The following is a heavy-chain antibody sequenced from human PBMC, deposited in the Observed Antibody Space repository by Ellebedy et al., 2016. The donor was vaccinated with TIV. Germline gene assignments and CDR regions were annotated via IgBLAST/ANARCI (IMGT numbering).Heavy chain of an antibody. Sequence: GGSLRLSCEASGIIVSDYFMNWVRQAPGKGLEWVSAIGVAGDTYYPGSVKGRFTISRENAENSLYLQMDSLRAEDTAVYYCAKAGGGDILTGELEYWGQGTLVTVSS. CDR1: GIIVSDYF. CDR2: IGVAGDT. V-gene: IGHV3-13*01. D-gene: IGHD3-9*01. J-gene: IGHJ4*02. CDR3: AKAGGGDILTGELEY.